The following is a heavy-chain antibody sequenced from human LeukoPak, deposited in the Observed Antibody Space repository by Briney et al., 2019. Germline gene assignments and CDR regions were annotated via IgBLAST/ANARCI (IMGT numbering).Heavy chain of an antibody. CDR1: GGSISSYY. D-gene: IGHD3-22*01. J-gene: IGHJ4*02. CDR3: ARAAARDYYYDSSGYYDY. Sequence: SETLSLTCTVSGGSISSYYWSWIRQPPGQGLEWIGNIYYSGSTNYNPSLKSRVTISVDTSKNQFSLKLSSVTAADTAVYYCARAAARDYYYDSSGYYDYWGQGTLVTVSS. CDR2: IYYSGST. V-gene: IGHV4-59*01.